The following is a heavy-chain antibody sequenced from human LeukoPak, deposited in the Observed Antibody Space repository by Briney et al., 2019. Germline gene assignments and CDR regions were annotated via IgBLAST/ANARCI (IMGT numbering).Heavy chain of an antibody. CDR3: ANWAAPFYFAQ. D-gene: IGHD2-15*01. CDR1: GFTFTNYA. V-gene: IGHV3-23*01. CDR2: ISGGGETT. J-gene: IGHJ4*02. Sequence: GGSLRLSCAASGFTFTNYAMTWVRQAPGKGLEWVSAISGGGETTYYADSVKGRFTISRDNSRNTLFLQMNSLRAEDTALYYRANWAAPFYFAQWGQGTLVTVSS.